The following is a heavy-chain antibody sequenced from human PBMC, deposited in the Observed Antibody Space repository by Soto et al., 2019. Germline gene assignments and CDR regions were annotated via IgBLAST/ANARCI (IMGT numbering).Heavy chain of an antibody. Sequence: QLQLQESGPGLVKPSETLSLTCTVSGGSISSSSYYWGWIRQPPGKGLEWIGSIYYSGSTYYNPSLKSRVTISIDTSKNQFSLKLSSVTAADTAVYYCARQKSGTSYGSGSYYPTTCGYWGQGTLVTVSS. CDR3: ARQKSGTSYGSGSYYPTTCGY. D-gene: IGHD3-10*01. J-gene: IGHJ4*02. CDR1: GGSISSSSYY. CDR2: IYYSGST. V-gene: IGHV4-39*01.